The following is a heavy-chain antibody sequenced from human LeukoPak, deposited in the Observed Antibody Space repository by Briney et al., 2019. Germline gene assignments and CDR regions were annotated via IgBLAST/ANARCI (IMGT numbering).Heavy chain of an antibody. CDR3: ARGSNWGSGWDSYWYFDL. CDR1: GYTFTSYD. D-gene: IGHD6-19*01. Sequence: GASVKVSCKASGYTFTSYDINWVRQATGQGLEWMGWMNPNSGNTGYAQKFQGRVTMTRNTSISTAYMELSSLRSEDTAVYYCARGSNWGSGWDSYWYFDLWGRGTLVTVSS. V-gene: IGHV1-8*01. CDR2: MNPNSGNT. J-gene: IGHJ2*01.